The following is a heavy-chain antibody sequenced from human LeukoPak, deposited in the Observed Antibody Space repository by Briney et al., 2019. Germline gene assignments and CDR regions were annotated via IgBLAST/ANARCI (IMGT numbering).Heavy chain of an antibody. V-gene: IGHV4-39*07. J-gene: IGHJ4*02. CDR1: GGSISSSSYY. CDR3: ARRVRTDGIVVVPAAMHLQFDY. Sequence: PSETLSLTCTVSGGSISSSSYYWGWIRQPPGKGLEWIGSIYYSGSTYYNPSLKSRVTISVDTSKNQFSLKLSSVTAADTAVYYCARRVRTDGIVVVPAAMHLQFDYWGQGTLVTVSS. CDR2: IYYSGST. D-gene: IGHD2-2*01.